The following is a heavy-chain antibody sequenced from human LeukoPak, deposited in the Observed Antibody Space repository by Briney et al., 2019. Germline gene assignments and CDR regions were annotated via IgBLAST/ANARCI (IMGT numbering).Heavy chain of an antibody. J-gene: IGHJ4*02. CDR3: AGGIAAIDALDY. CDR1: GGSISSSSYY. V-gene: IGHV4-39*01. D-gene: IGHD6-13*01. CDR2: IYYSGST. Sequence: PSETLSLTCTVSGGSISSSSYYWGWIRQPPGKGLEWIGSIYYSGSTYYNPSLKSRVTISVDTSKNQFSLTLSSVTAAATAVYYCAGGIAAIDALDYWGQGTLVTVSS.